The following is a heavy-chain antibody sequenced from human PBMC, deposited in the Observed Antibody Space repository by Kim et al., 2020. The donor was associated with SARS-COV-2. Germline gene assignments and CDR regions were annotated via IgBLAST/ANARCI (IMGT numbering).Heavy chain of an antibody. D-gene: IGHD4-17*01. V-gene: IGHV4-30-4*01. CDR3: ARVPQPRTDYGDFLFAKGNWYFDL. Sequence: SETLSLTCTVSGGSISSGDYYWSWIRQPPGKGLEWIGYIYYSGSTYYNPSLKSRVTISVDTSKNQFSLKLSSVTAADTAVYYCARVPQPRTDYGDFLFAKGNWYFDLWGRGTLVTVSS. CDR1: GGSISSGDYY. CDR2: IYYSGST. J-gene: IGHJ2*01.